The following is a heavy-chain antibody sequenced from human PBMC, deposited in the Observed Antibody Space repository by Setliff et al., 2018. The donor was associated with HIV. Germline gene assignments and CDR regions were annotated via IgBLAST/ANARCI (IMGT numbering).Heavy chain of an antibody. CDR1: GGSINSYF. V-gene: IGHV4-59*08. Sequence: SETLSLTCTVSGGSINSYFWSWIRQPPGKALEWIGYIYNSGSANYNPSLRSRGTISVDTSKNQFSLKLRSVTAADTAVYYCARHTLSLNPFDPWGQGTLVTVSS. CDR3: ARHTLSLNPFDP. J-gene: IGHJ5*02. CDR2: IYNSGSA.